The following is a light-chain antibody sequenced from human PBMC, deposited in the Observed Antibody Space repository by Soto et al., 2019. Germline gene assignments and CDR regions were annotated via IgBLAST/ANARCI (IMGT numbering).Light chain of an antibody. Sequence: IQMTQSPSTLTAPIGARVNISCRASQNIGRWLAWYQQKPGTAPNLLIYHASNLRGGVPSRFSGSGSGTEFTLTISSLQPDDFATYYCQQYDNYPLTFGGGTKVDIK. CDR2: HAS. V-gene: IGKV1-5*01. CDR1: QNIGRW. CDR3: QQYDNYPLT. J-gene: IGKJ4*01.